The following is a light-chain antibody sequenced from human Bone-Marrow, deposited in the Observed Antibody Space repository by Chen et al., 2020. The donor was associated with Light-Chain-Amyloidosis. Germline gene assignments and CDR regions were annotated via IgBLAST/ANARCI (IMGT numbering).Light chain of an antibody. CDR3: QSYDSSLSGSYV. V-gene: IGLV1-40*01. Sequence: QSVLTQPPSVSGAPGQRVTISCTGSSSNIGAGYDVHWYQQLPGTAPKLLIYGNGNRPSGVPDRFSGSKSGTSASLAITGLQAGDEADYYCQSYDSSLSGSYVFGTGTKVTVL. J-gene: IGLJ1*01. CDR2: GNG. CDR1: SSNIGAGYD.